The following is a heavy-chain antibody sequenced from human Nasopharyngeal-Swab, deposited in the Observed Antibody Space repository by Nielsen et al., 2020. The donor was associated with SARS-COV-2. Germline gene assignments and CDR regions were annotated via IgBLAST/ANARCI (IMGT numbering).Heavy chain of an antibody. J-gene: IGHJ6*02. CDR2: ISSSGSTI. CDR3: ARFYYDFWSGYLGPHYYGMDV. V-gene: IGHV3-11*01. Sequence: VRQMPGKGLEWVSYISSSGSTIYYAGSVKGRFTISRDNAKNSLCLQMNSLRAEDTAVYYCARFYYDFWSGYLGPHYYGMDVWGQGTTVTVSS. D-gene: IGHD3-3*01.